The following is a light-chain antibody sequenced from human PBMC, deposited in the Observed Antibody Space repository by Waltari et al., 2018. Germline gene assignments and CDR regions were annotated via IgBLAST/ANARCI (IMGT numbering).Light chain of an antibody. CDR2: KDS. Sequence: SYELTQPSSVSVSPGPTARSTCSGDLLSTKSARWFQQRRGQAPVLVLYKDSGRPSGIPERFSGSSSGTTVILTISGAQVEDEADYYCYSATDNNLRVFGGGTKLTVL. CDR1: LLSTKS. J-gene: IGLJ3*02. CDR3: YSATDNNLRV. V-gene: IGLV3-27*01.